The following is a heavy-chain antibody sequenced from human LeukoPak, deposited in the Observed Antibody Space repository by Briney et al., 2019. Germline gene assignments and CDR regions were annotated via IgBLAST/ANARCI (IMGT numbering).Heavy chain of an antibody. CDR1: GYTFTSYD. D-gene: IGHD4-17*01. CDR2: MNPNSGNT. V-gene: IGHV1-8*01. CDR3: ARQTTVTILPFDI. Sequence: GASVKVSCKASGYTFTSYDIDWVRQATGQGLEWMGWMNPNSGNTGYAQKFQGRVTMTRNTSISTAYMELSSLRSEDTAVYYCARQTTVTILPFDIWGQGTMVTVSS. J-gene: IGHJ3*02.